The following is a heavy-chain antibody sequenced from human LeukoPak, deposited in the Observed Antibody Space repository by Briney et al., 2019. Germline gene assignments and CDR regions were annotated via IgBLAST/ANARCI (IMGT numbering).Heavy chain of an antibody. CDR3: ARDHCSSTSCYWPYYYYGMDV. V-gene: IGHV3-30*04. Sequence: GGSLRLSCAASGFTFSSYAMHWVRQAPGKGLEWVAVISYDGSNKYYADSVKGRFTISRDNSKNTLYLQMNSLRAEDTAVYYCARDHCSSTSCYWPYYYYGMDVWGQGTTVTVFS. J-gene: IGHJ6*02. D-gene: IGHD2-2*01. CDR2: ISYDGSNK. CDR1: GFTFSSYA.